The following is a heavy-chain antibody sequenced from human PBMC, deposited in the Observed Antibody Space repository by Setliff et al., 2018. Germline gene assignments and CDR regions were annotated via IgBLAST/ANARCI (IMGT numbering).Heavy chain of an antibody. J-gene: IGHJ3*02. CDR3: AREDDVNTCDI. CDR1: GLTFNSYA. CDR2: VSVSGDNT. Sequence: GGSLRLSCAASGLTFNSYAMSWVRQAPGKGLEWVSTVSVSGDNTYYTDSVKGRFTTSRDNSKNTLSLQMSSLRTEDTAVYYCAREDDVNTCDIWGQGTMVTVSS. V-gene: IGHV3-23*01.